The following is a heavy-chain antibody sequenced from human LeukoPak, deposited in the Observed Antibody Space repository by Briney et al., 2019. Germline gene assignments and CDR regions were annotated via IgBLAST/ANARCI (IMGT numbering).Heavy chain of an antibody. Sequence: SETLSLTCTVSGGSFSGGDCCWSCQPPGKGLEWIGEISHSGSTNHNPSLKSRVTISVDTSKNLSSLKLADVTVEDTGVYTSYSGRHWGGSLSNWFGPWGQGTLVTVSS. J-gene: IGHJ5*02. V-gene: IGHV4-34*01. CDR2: ISHSGST. CDR1: GGSFSGGD. CDR3: YSGRHWGGSLSNWFGP. D-gene: IGHD1-26*01.